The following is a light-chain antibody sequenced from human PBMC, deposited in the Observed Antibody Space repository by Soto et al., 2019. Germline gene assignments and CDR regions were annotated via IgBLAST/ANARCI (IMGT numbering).Light chain of an antibody. CDR2: GAS. Sequence: EIVLTQSPATLSVSPGERATLSCRASQSVSSNLAWYQQKPGQAPRLLIYGASTRATGIPARFSGSGSGTEFTLTISSLEPEDFAVYYCQQRSNWPRATFGQGTRLEIK. V-gene: IGKV3-11*01. CDR3: QQRSNWPRAT. CDR1: QSVSSN. J-gene: IGKJ5*01.